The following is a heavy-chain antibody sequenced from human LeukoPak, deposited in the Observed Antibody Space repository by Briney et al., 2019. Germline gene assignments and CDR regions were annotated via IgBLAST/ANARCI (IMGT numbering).Heavy chain of an antibody. V-gene: IGHV4-59*01. CDR1: GGSISSYY. J-gene: IGHJ2*01. D-gene: IGHD3-10*01. Sequence: SETLSLTCTVSGGSISSYYWSWIRQPPGKGLEWIGYIYYSGSTNYNPSLKSRVTISVDTSKNQFSLKLSSVTAADTAVYYCARDRGLLWPIPGWYFDLWGRGTLVTVSS. CDR2: IYYSGST. CDR3: ARDRGLLWPIPGWYFDL.